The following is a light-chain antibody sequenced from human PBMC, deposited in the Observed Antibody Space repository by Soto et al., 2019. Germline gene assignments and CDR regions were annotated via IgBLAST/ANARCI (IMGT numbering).Light chain of an antibody. CDR3: RSYTSSSLYV. CDR2: DVS. Sequence: QSALTQPASVSGSPGQSITISCTGTSSDVGGYNYVSWYQQHPGKAPKLMIYDVSNRPSGVSNRSSGSKSGNTASLTISGLQAEDEADYYCRSYTSSSLYVFGTGTKLTVL. CDR1: SSDVGGYNY. J-gene: IGLJ1*01. V-gene: IGLV2-14*01.